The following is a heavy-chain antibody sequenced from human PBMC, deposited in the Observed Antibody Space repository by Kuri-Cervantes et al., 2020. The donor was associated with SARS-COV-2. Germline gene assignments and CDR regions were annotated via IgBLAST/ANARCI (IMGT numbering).Heavy chain of an antibody. CDR3: ARQVELSLDEYGMDI. CDR1: GASISSNTYY. V-gene: IGHV4-39*01. J-gene: IGHJ6*02. CDR2: VSYTGNT. Sequence: GSLRLSCSVSGASISSNTYYWGWIRQPPGKGLEWIGSVSYTGNTYLNPSLKSRVTISVHTSKTQFSLNLSSVTVTDTAVYYCARQVELSLDEYGMDIWGQGTTVTVSS. D-gene: IGHD1-7*01.